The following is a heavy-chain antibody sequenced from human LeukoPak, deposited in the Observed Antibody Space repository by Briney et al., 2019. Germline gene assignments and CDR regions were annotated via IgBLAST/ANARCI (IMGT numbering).Heavy chain of an antibody. D-gene: IGHD2-2*02. CDR2: IKQDGSET. Sequence: GGSLRLSCAASGFTFSTYWMTWVRQAPGKGPEWVANIKQDGSETYYVDSVKGRFTISRDNAKNSLYLQMNSLRADDTAVYYCASDNIGYCSSTSCYTGGWFDPWGQGTLVTGSS. CDR3: ASDNIGYCSSTSCYTGGWFDP. CDR1: GFTFSTYW. J-gene: IGHJ5*02. V-gene: IGHV3-7*01.